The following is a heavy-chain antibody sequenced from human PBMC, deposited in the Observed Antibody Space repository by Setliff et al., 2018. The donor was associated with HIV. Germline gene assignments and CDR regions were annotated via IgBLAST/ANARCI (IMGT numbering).Heavy chain of an antibody. CDR2: VYIRGSP. CDR1: GGSISAYY. V-gene: IGHV4-4*07. Sequence: PSETLSLTCTVSGGSISAYYWNWFRQPAGKGLEWIGRVYIRGSPNSNPSLMSRVTTSIDTSKNRFFLRLSSVTAADTAVYYCAREGRQLWFFDFWGQGALVTVSS. CDR3: AREGRQLWFFDF. D-gene: IGHD5-18*01. J-gene: IGHJ4*02.